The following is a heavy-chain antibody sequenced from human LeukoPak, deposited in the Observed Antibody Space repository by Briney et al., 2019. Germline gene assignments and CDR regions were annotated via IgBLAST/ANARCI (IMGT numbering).Heavy chain of an antibody. Sequence: SETLSLTCAVYGGSFSGYYSSWIRHPPGEGLEWSGEINDSGSTNYNTSLKSRVTTSVDTSKNQFSLKLSSVTAADTAVYYCARVSILITFGGVIGITNWFDPWGQGTLVTVSS. V-gene: IGHV4-34*01. CDR2: INDSGST. D-gene: IGHD3-16*02. J-gene: IGHJ5*02. CDR1: GGSFSGYY. CDR3: ARVSILITFGGVIGITNWFDP.